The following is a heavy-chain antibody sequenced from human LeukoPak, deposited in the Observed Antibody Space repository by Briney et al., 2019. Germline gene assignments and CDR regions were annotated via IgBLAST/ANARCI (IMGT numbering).Heavy chain of an antibody. CDR2: TNPNSGGT. D-gene: IGHD6-19*01. V-gene: IGHV1-2*02. CDR1: GYTFTGYY. CDR3: ARVFSYSSGWSRRPNFDY. J-gene: IGHJ4*02. Sequence: ASVKVSCKASGYTFTGYYMHWVRQAPGQGLEWMGWTNPNSGGTNYAQKFQGRVTMTRDTSISTAYMELSRLRSDDTAVYYCARVFSYSSGWSRRPNFDYWGQGTLVTVSS.